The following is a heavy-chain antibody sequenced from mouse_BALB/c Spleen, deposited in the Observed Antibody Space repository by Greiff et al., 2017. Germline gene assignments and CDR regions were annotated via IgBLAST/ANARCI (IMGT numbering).Heavy chain of an antibody. D-gene: IGHD2-1*01. CDR2: ISSGGST. J-gene: IGHJ4*01. CDR1: GFTFSSYA. V-gene: IGHV5-6-5*01. CDR3: ARGEENYGNYGAMDY. Sequence: EVKLMESGGGLVKPGGSLKLSCAASGFTFSSYAMSWVRQTPEKRLEWVASISSGGSTYYPDSVKGRFTISRDNARNILYLQMSSLRSEDTAMYYCARGEENYGNYGAMDYWGQGTSVTVSS.